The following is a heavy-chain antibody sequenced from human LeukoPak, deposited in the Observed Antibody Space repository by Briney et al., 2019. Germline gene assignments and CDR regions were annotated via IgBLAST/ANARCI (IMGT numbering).Heavy chain of an antibody. D-gene: IGHD5-24*01. Sequence: GGSLRLSCAASGFPFSSYAMSWVRQAPGEALEWVSTIGGSGVSTFYSDSVKGRFITSTDNSKTTLYLQMNSLRAEDTAVYYCAKGIPMADAFDIWGQGTVVTVSS. V-gene: IGHV3-23*01. CDR3: AKGIPMADAFDI. J-gene: IGHJ3*02. CDR1: GFPFSSYA. CDR2: IGGSGVST.